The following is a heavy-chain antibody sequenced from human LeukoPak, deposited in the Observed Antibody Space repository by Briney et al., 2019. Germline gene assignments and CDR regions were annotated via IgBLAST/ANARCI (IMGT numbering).Heavy chain of an antibody. CDR2: INHSGST. D-gene: IGHD6-19*01. Sequence: KPSETLSLTCTVSGGSISSYYWSWIRQPPGKGLEWIGEINHSGSTNYNPSLKSRVTISVDTSKNQFSPKLSSVTAADTAVYYCARYHVLEWQWLEFWGQGTLVTVSS. CDR3: ARYHVLEWQWLEF. J-gene: IGHJ4*02. CDR1: GGSISSYY. V-gene: IGHV4-34*01.